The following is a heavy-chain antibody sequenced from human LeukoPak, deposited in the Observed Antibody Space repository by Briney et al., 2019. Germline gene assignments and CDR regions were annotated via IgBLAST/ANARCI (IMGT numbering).Heavy chain of an antibody. CDR3: ARGGVITIFGVVITLYGMDV. D-gene: IGHD3-3*01. V-gene: IGHV1-69*13. J-gene: IGHJ6*02. CDR2: IIPIFGTA. CDR1: GGTFSSYA. Sequence: SVKVSCKASGGTFSSYAISWVRQAPGQGLEWMGGIIPIFGTANYAQKFQGRVTITADESTSAAYMELSSLRSEDTAVYYCARGGVITIFGVVITLYGMDVWGQGTTVTVSS.